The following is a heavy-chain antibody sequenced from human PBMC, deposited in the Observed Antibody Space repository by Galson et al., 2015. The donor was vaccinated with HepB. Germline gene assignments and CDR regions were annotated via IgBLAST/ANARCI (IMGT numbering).Heavy chain of an antibody. CDR2: ISAYNGNT. Sequence: SVKVSCKASGYTFTSYGISWVRQAPGQGLEWMGWISAYNGNTNYAQKLQGRVTTTTDTSTSTAYMELRSLRSDDTAVYYCARNVPIVGATPHFDYWGQGTLVTVSS. CDR3: ARNVPIVGATPHFDY. D-gene: IGHD1-26*01. J-gene: IGHJ4*02. V-gene: IGHV1-18*01. CDR1: GYTFTSYG.